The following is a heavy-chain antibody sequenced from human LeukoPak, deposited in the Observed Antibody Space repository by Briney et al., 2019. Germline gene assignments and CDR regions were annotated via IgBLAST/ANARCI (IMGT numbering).Heavy chain of an antibody. Sequence: SETLSLTCAVYGGSFSGYYWSWIRQPPGKGLEWIGEINQSGSTNYNPSLKSRVTISVDTSKNQFSLKLSSVTAADTAVYYCARASGGDYGSGSYYKTFDYWGQGTLVTVSS. CDR2: INQSGST. J-gene: IGHJ4*02. V-gene: IGHV4-34*01. CDR1: GGSFSGYY. D-gene: IGHD3-10*01. CDR3: ARASGGDYGSGSYYKTFDY.